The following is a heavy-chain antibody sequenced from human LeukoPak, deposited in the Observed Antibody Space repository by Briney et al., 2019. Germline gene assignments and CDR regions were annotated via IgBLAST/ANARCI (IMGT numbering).Heavy chain of an antibody. CDR1: GYTLTHFD. CDR3: ARTIAVAGSFPYGMDV. Sequence: ASVKVSCKASGYTLTHFDINWVRQATGQGLEWMGWMSPDSGDTGYAQKFQGRVTMTRDTSISTAYMELSRLRSDDTAVYYCARTIAVAGSFPYGMDVWGQGTTVTVSS. D-gene: IGHD6-19*01. J-gene: IGHJ6*02. V-gene: IGHV1-8*01. CDR2: MSPDSGDT.